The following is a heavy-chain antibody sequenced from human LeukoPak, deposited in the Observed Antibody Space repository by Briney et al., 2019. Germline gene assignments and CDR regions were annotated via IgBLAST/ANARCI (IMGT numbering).Heavy chain of an antibody. CDR1: GGSISSYY. V-gene: IGHV4-59*01. CDR2: IYYSGST. Sequence: SETLSLTCTVSGGSISSYYWSWIRQPPGKGLEWIGYIYYSGSTNYNPSLKSRVTISVDTSENQFSLKLSSVTAADTAVYYCARDSRGAVTGAFDIWGQGTMVTVSS. D-gene: IGHD1-14*01. J-gene: IGHJ3*02. CDR3: ARDSRGAVTGAFDI.